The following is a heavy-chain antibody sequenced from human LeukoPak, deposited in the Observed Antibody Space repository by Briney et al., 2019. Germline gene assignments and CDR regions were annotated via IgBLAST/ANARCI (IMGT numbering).Heavy chain of an antibody. CDR1: GFTFSDAW. D-gene: IGHD2-2*01. CDR3: TTQRDCSRITCYGRCDY. Sequence: PGGSLRLSCAASGFTFSDAWMSWVRQAPGKGLEWVGRIKRKTDGGTTDYTAPVKGRFTISRDDSKNTLFLQMTSLKTEDTAVYYCTTQRDCSRITCYGRCDYWGQGTLVTVSS. CDR2: IKRKTDGGTT. V-gene: IGHV3-15*01. J-gene: IGHJ4*02.